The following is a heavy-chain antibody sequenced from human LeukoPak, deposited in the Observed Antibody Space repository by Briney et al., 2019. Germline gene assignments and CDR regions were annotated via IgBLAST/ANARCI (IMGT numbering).Heavy chain of an antibody. CDR1: GYTFTSYA. CDR2: INTGNGNT. Sequence: GASMKVSCKASGYTFTSYAMHWVRQAPGQRLEWMGWINTGNGNTKYSQDFQGRVTITRDTSASTVYMELSSLRSEDMAVNYCARNEAFYGFDYWGQGTLVTVSS. J-gene: IGHJ4*02. D-gene: IGHD4-17*01. CDR3: ARNEAFYGFDY. V-gene: IGHV1-3*03.